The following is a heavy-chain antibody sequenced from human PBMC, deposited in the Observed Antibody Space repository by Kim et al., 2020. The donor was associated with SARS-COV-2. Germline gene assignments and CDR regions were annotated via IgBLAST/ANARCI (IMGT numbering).Heavy chain of an antibody. CDR1: GFTFSSYG. Sequence: GGSLRLSCAASGFTFSSYGMHWVRQAPGKGLEWVAVISYDGSNKYYADSVKGRFTISRDNSKNTLYLQMNSLRAEDTAVYYCAKNGGPYGSGHFYYWGQG. CDR2: ISYDGSNK. CDR3: AKNGGPYGSGHFYY. V-gene: IGHV3-30*18. J-gene: IGHJ4*02. D-gene: IGHD3-10*01.